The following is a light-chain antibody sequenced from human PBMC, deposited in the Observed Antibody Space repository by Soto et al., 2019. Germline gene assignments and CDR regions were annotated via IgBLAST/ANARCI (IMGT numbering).Light chain of an antibody. CDR1: QSISSN. V-gene: IGKV3-15*01. Sequence: EIVMTQSPATLSVSPGERVTLSCRASQSISSNLAWYQQKPGQAPRLVIYGAYSRATGIPARFSGSGSGTEFTLTISSLQSEDFAVYYCQQYNNWPRTFGQGTKVEIK. CDR3: QQYNNWPRT. CDR2: GAY. J-gene: IGKJ1*01.